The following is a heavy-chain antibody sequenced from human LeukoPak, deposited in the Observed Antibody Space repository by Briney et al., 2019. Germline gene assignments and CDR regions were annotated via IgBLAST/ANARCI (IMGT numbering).Heavy chain of an antibody. CDR3: DTETNGRHYDY. CDR1: ALTFSTSG. J-gene: IGHJ4*02. D-gene: IGHD1-14*01. V-gene: IGHV3-21*01. CDR2: IGPTGSDS. Sequence: GGSLRRSCTASALTFSTSGFNWVRPAPGKGLEWVASIGPTGSDSYHADSIKGPFTIARHNANNSLYLQRNRSQATTTSVYYSDTETNGRHYDYWGQGTLVTVSS.